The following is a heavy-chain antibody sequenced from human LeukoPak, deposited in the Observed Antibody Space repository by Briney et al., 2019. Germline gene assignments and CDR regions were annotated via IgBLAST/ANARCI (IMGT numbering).Heavy chain of an antibody. D-gene: IGHD3-3*01. CDR2: IYYSGST. Sequence: PSETLSLTCTVSGGSISSSSYYWGWIRQPTGKGLEWIGSIYYSGSTYYNPSLKSRVTISVDTSKNQFSLKLSSVTAADTAVYYCARFWSGYHWSPLTYWGQGTLVTVSS. V-gene: IGHV4-39*01. CDR1: GGSISSSSYY. J-gene: IGHJ4*02. CDR3: ARFWSGYHWSPLTY.